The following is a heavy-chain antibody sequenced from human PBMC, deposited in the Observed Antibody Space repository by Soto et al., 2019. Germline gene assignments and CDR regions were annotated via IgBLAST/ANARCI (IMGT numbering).Heavy chain of an antibody. CDR2: IGGRGGNT. V-gene: IGHV3-23*01. J-gene: IGHJ4*02. CDR1: GFTFDNYA. D-gene: IGHD4-17*01. CDR3: AKPSAYGDFAGSFDS. Sequence: GGSLRLSCVASGFTFDNYAMNWVRQAPGRGLEWVSNIGGRGGNTVYADSMRGRFTISRDNSKNTVYLEMNNLRVEDSATYYCAKPSAYGDFAGSFDSWGQGTLVTVSS.